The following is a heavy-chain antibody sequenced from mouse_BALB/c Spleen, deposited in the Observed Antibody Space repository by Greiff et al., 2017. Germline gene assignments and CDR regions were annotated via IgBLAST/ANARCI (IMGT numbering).Heavy chain of an antibody. CDR3: AREEFAD. J-gene: IGHJ3*01. V-gene: IGHV3-6*02. CDR2: ISYDGSN. CDR1: GYSITSGYY. Sequence: EVQLVESGPGLVKPSQSLSLTCSVTGYSITSGYYWNWIRQFPGNILYWMGYISYDGSNNYNPSLKNRISITRNTSKNQFVLKLNSETTEDTATYYCAREEFADWGQGTLVTVSA.